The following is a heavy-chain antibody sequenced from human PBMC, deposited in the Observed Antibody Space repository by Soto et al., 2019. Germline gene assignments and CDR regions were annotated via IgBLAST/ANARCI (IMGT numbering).Heavy chain of an antibody. CDR1: GYTFTSYA. CDR3: ARDNLDWSSSWYSPYYYYMDV. J-gene: IGHJ6*03. CDR2: INAGNGNT. Sequence: ASVKVSCKASGYTFTSYAMHWVRQAPGQRLEWMGWINAGNGNTKYSQKFQGGVTITRDTSASTAYMELSSLRSEDTAVYYCARDNLDWSSSWYSPYYYYMDVWGKGTTVTVSS. D-gene: IGHD6-13*01. V-gene: IGHV1-3*01.